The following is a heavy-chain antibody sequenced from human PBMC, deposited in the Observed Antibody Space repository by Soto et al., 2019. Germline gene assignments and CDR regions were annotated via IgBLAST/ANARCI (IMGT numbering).Heavy chain of an antibody. J-gene: IGHJ4*02. V-gene: IGHV1-69*13. CDR1: GGTFSSYA. Sequence: ASVKVSCKASGGTFSSYAISWVRQAPGQGLEWMGGIIPIFGTANYAQKFQGRVTITADESTSTAYMELSSLRSEDTAVYYCARDRRAYSGSYALSDYWGQGTLVTVSS. CDR2: IIPIFGTA. CDR3: ARDRRAYSGSYALSDY. D-gene: IGHD1-26*01.